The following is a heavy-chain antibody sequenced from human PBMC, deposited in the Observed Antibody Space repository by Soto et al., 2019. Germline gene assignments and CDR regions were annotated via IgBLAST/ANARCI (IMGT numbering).Heavy chain of an antibody. D-gene: IGHD3-22*01. J-gene: IGHJ6*02. CDR2: ISGSGGST. CDR3: AVNRGYNHYYGMAV. V-gene: IGHV3-23*01. CDR1: GFTFSSYA. Sequence: GGSLRLSCAGSGFTFSSYAIRWVRQAPGKGLEWVSAISGSGGSTYYADSVKGRFTISRDNSKNTLYLQMNSLRAEDTAVYYCAVNRGYNHYYGMAVWAQGTTVTGSS.